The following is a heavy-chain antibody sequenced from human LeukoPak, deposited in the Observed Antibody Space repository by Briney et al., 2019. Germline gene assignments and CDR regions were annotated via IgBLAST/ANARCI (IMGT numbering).Heavy chain of an antibody. Sequence: GGSLRLSCAASGFSFSSCSMNWVHQAPGKGLEWVAAISTTSGNIYYADSVKGRFTISRDNAKNSLYLQMSSLRVEDTALYYCARRAPSHDFDDWGQGTLVTVPS. CDR3: ARRAPSHDFDD. V-gene: IGHV3-21*01. J-gene: IGHJ4*02. CDR2: ISTTSGNI. CDR1: GFSFSSCS.